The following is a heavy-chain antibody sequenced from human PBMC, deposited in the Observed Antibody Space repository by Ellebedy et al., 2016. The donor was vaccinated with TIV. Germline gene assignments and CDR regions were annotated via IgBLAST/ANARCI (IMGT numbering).Heavy chain of an antibody. Sequence: GESLKISCAASGFTFSSYWMSWVRQAPGKGLEWVANIKQDGSEKYYVDSVKGRFTISRDNAKNSLFLQMNSLRAEDTAVYYCARDHHNSSRGRYYYGMDVWGQGTTVTVSS. D-gene: IGHD1-1*01. J-gene: IGHJ6*02. CDR1: GFTFSSYW. V-gene: IGHV3-7*03. CDR2: IKQDGSEK. CDR3: ARDHHNSSRGRYYYGMDV.